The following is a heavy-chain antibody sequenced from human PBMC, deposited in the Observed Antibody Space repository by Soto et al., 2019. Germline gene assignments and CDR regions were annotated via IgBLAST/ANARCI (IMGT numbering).Heavy chain of an antibody. Sequence: ASVKVSCKVSGYTLTELSMHWVRQAPGKGLEWMGGFDPEDGETIYAQKFQGRVTMTEDTSTDTAYMELSSLRSEDTAVYYCATVVTMVRGVIIHLFDPWGQGSSVTVSS. D-gene: IGHD3-10*01. CDR2: FDPEDGET. CDR3: ATVVTMVRGVIIHLFDP. J-gene: IGHJ5*02. CDR1: GYTLTELS. V-gene: IGHV1-24*01.